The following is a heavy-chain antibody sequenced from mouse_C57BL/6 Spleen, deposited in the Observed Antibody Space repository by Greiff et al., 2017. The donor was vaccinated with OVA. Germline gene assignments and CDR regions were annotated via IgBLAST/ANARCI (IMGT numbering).Heavy chain of an antibody. CDR2: IYPGDGYT. Sequence: VQLQESGPELVKPGASVKISCKASGYAFSSSWMNWVKQRPGKGLEWIGRIYPGDGYTNYNGKFKGKATLTADKSSSTAYMQLSSLTSEDSAVYFCARSYFHYFDYWGQGTTLTVSS. V-gene: IGHV1-82*01. CDR1: GYAFSSSW. D-gene: IGHD1-1*01. CDR3: ARSYFHYFDY. J-gene: IGHJ2*01.